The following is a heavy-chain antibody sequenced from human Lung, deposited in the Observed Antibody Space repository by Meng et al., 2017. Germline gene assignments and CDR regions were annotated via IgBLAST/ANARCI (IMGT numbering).Heavy chain of an antibody. CDR3: ARGPTTMAHDFDY. CDR1: GGSFSDYY. J-gene: IGHJ4*02. V-gene: IGHV4-34*01. D-gene: IGHD4-11*01. Sequence: QGQLQQWGAGLLKPSETLSLTCVVSGGSFSDYYWSWIRQPPGKGLEWIGEINHSGSTNYNPSLESRATISVDTSQNNLSLKLSSVTAADSAVYYCARGPTTMAHDFDYWGQGTLVIGSS. CDR2: INHSGST.